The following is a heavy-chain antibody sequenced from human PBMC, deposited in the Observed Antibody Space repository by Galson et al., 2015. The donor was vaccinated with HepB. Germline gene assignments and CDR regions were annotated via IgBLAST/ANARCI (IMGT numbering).Heavy chain of an antibody. V-gene: IGHV3-11*06. Sequence: SLRLSCAASGFNFSDYYMTWIRQAPGKGLEWVSYISGSSSFTNNADSVKGRFTITRDNANNSLYLHMNSLRADDKAVYYCARVVATSKIDYWGQGTLVTVSS. D-gene: IGHD2-15*01. CDR2: ISGSSSFT. CDR3: ARVVATSKIDY. J-gene: IGHJ4*02. CDR1: GFNFSDYY.